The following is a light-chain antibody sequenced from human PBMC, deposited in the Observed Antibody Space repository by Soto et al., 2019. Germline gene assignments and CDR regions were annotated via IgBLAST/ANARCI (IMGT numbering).Light chain of an antibody. J-gene: IGLJ3*02. CDR2: GNS. CDR3: QSYDSSLSGSV. CDR1: SSNIGAGYD. Sequence: QSVLTQPPSVSGAPGQRVTISCTGSSSNIGAGYDVHWYQQLPGTAPNLLIYGNSNRRSGVPDRFYGSKSGTSASLAITGLQAEDEADYDCQSYDSSLSGSVFAGGTKVTVL. V-gene: IGLV1-40*01.